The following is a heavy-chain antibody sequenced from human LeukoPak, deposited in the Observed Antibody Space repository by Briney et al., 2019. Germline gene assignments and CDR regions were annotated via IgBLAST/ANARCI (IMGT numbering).Heavy chain of an antibody. CDR1: GGSISSSSYY. D-gene: IGHD5-12*01. Sequence: SETLSLTCTVSGGSISSSSYYWGWIRQPPGKGLEWIGSIYYSGSTYYNPSLKSRVTMSVDTSKNQFSLKLSSVTAADTAVYYCARTNRYSGYEFFDYWGQGTLVTVSS. V-gene: IGHV4-39*07. CDR2: IYYSGST. CDR3: ARTNRYSGYEFFDY. J-gene: IGHJ4*02.